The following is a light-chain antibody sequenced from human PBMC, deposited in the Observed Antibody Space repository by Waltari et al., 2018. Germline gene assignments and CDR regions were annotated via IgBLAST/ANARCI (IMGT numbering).Light chain of an antibody. CDR2: GAS. CDR1: QSVTRA. Sequence: EIVLTPPPGTLSLSPGASAPLSCRTSQSVTRALAWYQQKPGQAPRLLIYGASNRATGIPDRFSGSGSGTDFSLTISSLEPEDFAVYYCQHYLRLPVTFGQGTKVEVK. CDR3: QHYLRLPVT. J-gene: IGKJ1*01. V-gene: IGKV3-20*01.